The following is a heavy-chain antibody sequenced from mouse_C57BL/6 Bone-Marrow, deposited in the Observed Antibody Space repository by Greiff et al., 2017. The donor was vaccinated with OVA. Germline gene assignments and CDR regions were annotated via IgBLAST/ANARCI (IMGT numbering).Heavy chain of an antibody. CDR3: ARSLYCYGSSSFPY. J-gene: IGHJ3*01. D-gene: IGHD1-1*01. Sequence: QVQLKESGAELARPGASVKLSCKASGYTFTSYGISWVKQRTGQGLEWIGEIYPRSGNTYYNEKFKGKATLTADKSSSTAYMELRSLTSEDSAVYFCARSLYCYGSSSFPYWGQGTLVTVSA. CDR2: IYPRSGNT. CDR1: GYTFTSYG. V-gene: IGHV1-81*01.